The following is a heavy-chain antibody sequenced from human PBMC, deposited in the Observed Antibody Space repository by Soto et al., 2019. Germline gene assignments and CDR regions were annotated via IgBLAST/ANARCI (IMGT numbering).Heavy chain of an antibody. V-gene: IGHV3-33*01. CDR2: IWYDGSNK. D-gene: IGHD1-26*01. J-gene: IGHJ3*02. CDR3: ASLPVGATTGGAAFDI. CDR1: GFTFSSYG. Sequence: QVQLVESGGGVVQPGRSLRLSCAASGFTFSSYGMHWVRQAPGKGLEWVAVIWYDGSNKYYADSVKGRFTISRDNSKNTLYLQMNSLRAEDTAVYYCASLPVGATTGGAAFDIWGQGTMVTVSS.